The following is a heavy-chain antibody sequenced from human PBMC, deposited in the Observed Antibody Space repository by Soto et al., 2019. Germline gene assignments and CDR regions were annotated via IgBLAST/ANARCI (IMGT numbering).Heavy chain of an antibody. CDR2: IKPNTDGGAI. V-gene: IGHV3-15*01. J-gene: IGHJ4*02. D-gene: IGHD6-19*01. CDR1: GFTFSSAP. Sequence: EVQLVESGGGFVKPGESLRLSCAASGFTFSSAPMSWVRQAPGKGLEWVGRIKPNTDGGAIDYTAPVKGRITISRDDSKNTLYPQMNSLKIEDTALYYCTTPAIPVDGTQPFNYWGQGALVTVSS. CDR3: TTPAIPVDGTQPFNY.